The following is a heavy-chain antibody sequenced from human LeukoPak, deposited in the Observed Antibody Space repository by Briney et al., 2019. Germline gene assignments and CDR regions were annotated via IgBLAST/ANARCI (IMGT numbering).Heavy chain of an antibody. J-gene: IGHJ4*02. D-gene: IGHD3-9*01. V-gene: IGHV3-21*01. Sequence: PGGSLRLSGAASGFTFNTFNMNTVRQAPGKGLGWVSSITSGGDYIYYADSVKGRFTTSRDNAKNSLSLQLNSLRVEDTAVYYCARGHYDVLAASYKWTPDYWGQGTLVTVSS. CDR1: GFTFNTFN. CDR2: ITSGGDYI. CDR3: ARGHYDVLAASYKWTPDY.